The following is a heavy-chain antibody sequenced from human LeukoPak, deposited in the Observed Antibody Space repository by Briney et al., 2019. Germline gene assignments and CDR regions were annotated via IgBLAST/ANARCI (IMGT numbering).Heavy chain of an antibody. J-gene: IGHJ4*02. Sequence: PSETLSFTCGVSGGSIRSTNWWSWVRQPPGQGLEWIGEISLSGQTNYSPSLNGRVTMSLDESRNQLSLNLTSVTAADTAVYYCSRESGAFCPFGYWGQGTLVIVPP. CDR2: ISLSGQT. D-gene: IGHD1-26*01. V-gene: IGHV4/OR15-8*02. CDR1: GGSIRSTNW. CDR3: SRESGAFCPFGY.